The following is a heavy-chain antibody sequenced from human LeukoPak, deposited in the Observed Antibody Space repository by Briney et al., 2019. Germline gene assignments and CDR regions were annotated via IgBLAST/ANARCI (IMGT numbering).Heavy chain of an antibody. CDR1: GFTFDDYG. CDR2: INWNGGST. CDR3: ARDRAAYYGSGSYPHPPDY. D-gene: IGHD3-10*01. V-gene: IGHV3-20*01. J-gene: IGHJ4*02. Sequence: GGSLRLSCAASGFTFDDYGMSWVRQAPGKGLEWVSGINWNGGSTGYADSVKGRFTISRDNAKNSLYLQMNSLRAEDTALYHCARDRAAYYGSGSYPHPPDYWGQGTLVTVSS.